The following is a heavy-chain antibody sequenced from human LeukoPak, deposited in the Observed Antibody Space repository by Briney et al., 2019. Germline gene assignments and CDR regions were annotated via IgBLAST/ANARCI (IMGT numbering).Heavy chain of an antibody. V-gene: IGHV4-59*01. CDR3: ARGGGGYYYDSSGYYEYFQH. D-gene: IGHD3-22*01. CDR1: GGSISSYY. CDR2: IYYSGST. Sequence: SETLSLTCTVPGGSISSYYWSWIRQPPGKGLEWIGYIYYSGSTNYNPSLTSRVTISVDTSKNQFSLKLSSETAADTAVYYCARGGGGYYYDSSGYYEYFQHWGQGTLVTVSS. J-gene: IGHJ1*01.